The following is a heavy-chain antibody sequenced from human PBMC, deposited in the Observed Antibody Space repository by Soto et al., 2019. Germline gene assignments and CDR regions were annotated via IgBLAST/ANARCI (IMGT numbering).Heavy chain of an antibody. Sequence: GASVKVSCKASGYTFTGYDINWVRQATGQGLEWMGWMNPNSGNTGYAQKFQGRVTMTRDTSISTAYMELSRLRSEDTAVYYCARGWGDYSKSGGVDYWGQGTLVTVSS. CDR2: MNPNSGNT. CDR3: ARGWGDYSKSGGVDY. J-gene: IGHJ4*02. D-gene: IGHD6-13*01. V-gene: IGHV1-8*01. CDR1: GYTFTGYD.